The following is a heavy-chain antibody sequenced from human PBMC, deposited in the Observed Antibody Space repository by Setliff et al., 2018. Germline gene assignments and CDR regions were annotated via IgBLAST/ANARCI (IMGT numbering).Heavy chain of an antibody. CDR3: ARGVSGVSWTPRY. CDR2: IHYSGSA. V-gene: IGHV4-59*08. D-gene: IGHD6-25*01. CDR1: GGSISTYH. Sequence: SQTLSLTCSVSGGSISTYHWSWIRQPPEKGLEWIAYIHYSGSANQNPSLKSRVTISVDMTENQFSLILRSVVAADTAVYYCARGVSGVSWTPRYWGRGTLVTVSS. J-gene: IGHJ4*02.